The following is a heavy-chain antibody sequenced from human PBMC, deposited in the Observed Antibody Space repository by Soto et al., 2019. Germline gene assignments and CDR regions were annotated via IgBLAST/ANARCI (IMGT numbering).Heavy chain of an antibody. J-gene: IGHJ3*02. CDR1: GYSFTDYA. D-gene: IGHD2-21*01. Sequence: ASVKVSCKASGYSFTDYAMNWVRQAPGQRLEWMGWINAGNGNTKYSQKFQGRVTITRDTSASTAYMELSSLRSEDTAVYYCARDKNPIFRSSIHDAFDIWGQGTKVTVSS. CDR3: ARDKNPIFRSSIHDAFDI. CDR2: INAGNGNT. V-gene: IGHV1-3*01.